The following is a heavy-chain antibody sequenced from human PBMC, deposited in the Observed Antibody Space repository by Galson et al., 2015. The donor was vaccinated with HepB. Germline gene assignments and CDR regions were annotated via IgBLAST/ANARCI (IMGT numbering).Heavy chain of an antibody. J-gene: IGHJ4*02. CDR2: INPSGGST. V-gene: IGHV1-46*01. D-gene: IGHD3-22*01. CDR3: ARDLAYYYDSSGYYSPYGSGTFDY. CDR1: GYTFTSYY. Sequence: SVKVSCKASGYTFTSYYMHWVRQAPGQGLEWMGIINPSGGSTSYAQKFQGRVTMTRDTSTSTVYMELSSLRSEDTAVYYCARDLAYYYDSSGYYSPYGSGTFDYWGQGTLVTVSS.